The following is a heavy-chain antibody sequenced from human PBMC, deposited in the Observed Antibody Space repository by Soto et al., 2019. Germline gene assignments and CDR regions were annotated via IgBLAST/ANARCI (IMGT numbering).Heavy chain of an antibody. V-gene: IGHV1-18*01. CDR3: ARGVLMVYAMPPYNWFDP. CDR1: GYTFTRYG. J-gene: IGHJ5*02. D-gene: IGHD2-8*01. Sequence: GALLKVYWKASGYTFTRYGISWVRQAPGQGLEWMGWISAYNGNTNYAQKLQSRVTMTTDTSTSTAYMELRSLRSDDTAVYYCARGVLMVYAMPPYNWFDPWGQRTLVTVSS. CDR2: ISAYNGNT.